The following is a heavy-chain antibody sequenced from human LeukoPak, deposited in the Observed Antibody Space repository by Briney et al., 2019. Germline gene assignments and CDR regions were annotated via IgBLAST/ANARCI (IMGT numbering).Heavy chain of an antibody. CDR1: GGTFSSYA. CDR2: IIPIFGTA. D-gene: IGHD5-24*01. Sequence: SVKVSCKASGGTFSSYAISWMRQAPGQGLEWMGGIIPIFGTANYAQRFQGRVTITADESTSTAYMELSSLRSEDTAVYYCARMEGHNMNRWGQGTLVTVSS. V-gene: IGHV1-69*13. CDR3: ARMEGHNMNR. J-gene: IGHJ5*02.